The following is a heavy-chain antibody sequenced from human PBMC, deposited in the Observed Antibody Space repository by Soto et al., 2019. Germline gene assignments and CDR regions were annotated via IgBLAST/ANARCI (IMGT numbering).Heavy chain of an antibody. CDR3: ARRYYYGSGRNFDY. D-gene: IGHD3-10*01. V-gene: IGHV4-34*01. Sequence: SETLSLTCAVYGGSFSGYYWSWIRQPPGKGLEWIGEINHSGSTNYNPSLKSRVTISVDTSKNQFSLKLSSVTAADTAVYYCARRYYYGSGRNFDYWGQGTLVTVS. CDR1: GGSFSGYY. J-gene: IGHJ4*02. CDR2: INHSGST.